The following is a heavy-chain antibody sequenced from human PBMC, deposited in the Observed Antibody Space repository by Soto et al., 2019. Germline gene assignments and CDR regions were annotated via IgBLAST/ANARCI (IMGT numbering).Heavy chain of an antibody. J-gene: IGHJ4*02. CDR1: GFTFSSYG. CDR2: ISYDGSNK. D-gene: IGHD6-13*01. V-gene: IGHV3-30*18. CDR3: AKGGYSPPSPLYFDY. Sequence: HPGGSLRLSCAASGFTFSSYGVHWVRQAPGKGLEWVAVISYDGSNKYYADSVKGRFTISRDNSKNTLYLQMNSLRAEDTAVYYCAKGGYSPPSPLYFDYWGQGTLVTVSS.